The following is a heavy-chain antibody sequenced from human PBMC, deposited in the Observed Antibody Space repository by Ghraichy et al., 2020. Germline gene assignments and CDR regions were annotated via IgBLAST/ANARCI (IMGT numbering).Heavy chain of an antibody. V-gene: IGHV3-23*01. D-gene: IGHD2-2*01. CDR2: ISDTGGST. CDR3: TRKQNLGRPAAIDY. CDR1: GFTFSSYA. J-gene: IGHJ4*02. Sequence: GGSLRLSCTSSGFTFSSYAIHWVRHAPGKGLEWVASISDTGGSTYYADSVKGRFTISRDNSKNTVYLQMNSLRVEDTAIYYCTRKQNLGRPAAIDYWGQGYLVSV.